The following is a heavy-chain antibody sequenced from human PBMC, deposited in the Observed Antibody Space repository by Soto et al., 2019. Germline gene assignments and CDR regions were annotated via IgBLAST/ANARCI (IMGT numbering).Heavy chain of an antibody. CDR2: ISSSSRNT. CDR3: VRERRGGAAACTDFEY. Sequence: GSLRLSCAASGFTFTDYYMNWIRQAPGKGLEWVSYISSSSRNTNYADSVKGRFTISRDNAKNSLYLQMDTLGAEDTGVYYCVRERRGGAAACTDFEYWGQGTLVTVSS. V-gene: IGHV3-11*05. D-gene: IGHD6-25*01. CDR1: GFTFTDYY. J-gene: IGHJ4*02.